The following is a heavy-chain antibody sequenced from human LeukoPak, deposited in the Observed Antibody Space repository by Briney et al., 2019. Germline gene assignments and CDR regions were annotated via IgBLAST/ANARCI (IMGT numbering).Heavy chain of an antibody. Sequence: PGGSLRLSCAASGFTFSSYWMHWVRQDPGKGLVWVSRINSDGSSTSYADSVKGRFTISRDNAKNSLYLQMNSLRAEDTAVYYCARDGEFTVTTSGNYYMDVWGKGTTVTVSS. D-gene: IGHD4-17*01. V-gene: IGHV3-74*01. J-gene: IGHJ6*03. CDR3: ARDGEFTVTTSGNYYMDV. CDR2: INSDGSST. CDR1: GFTFSSYW.